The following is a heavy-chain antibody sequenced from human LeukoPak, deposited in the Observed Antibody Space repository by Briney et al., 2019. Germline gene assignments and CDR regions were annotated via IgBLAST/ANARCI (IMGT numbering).Heavy chain of an antibody. Sequence: PGRSLRLSCAASGFTFSSYAMHWVRQAPGKGLEWVAVISYDGSNKYYADSVKGRFTISRDNSKNTLYLQMNSLRAGDTAVYYCARDVGSSSSAALDYWGQGALVTVSS. J-gene: IGHJ4*02. D-gene: IGHD6-13*01. CDR3: ARDVGSSSSAALDY. CDR1: GFTFSSYA. V-gene: IGHV3-30*04. CDR2: ISYDGSNK.